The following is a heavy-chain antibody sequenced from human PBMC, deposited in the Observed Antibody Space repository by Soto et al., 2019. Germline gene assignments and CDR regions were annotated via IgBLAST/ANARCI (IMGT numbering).Heavy chain of an antibody. CDR2: IYYSGST. Sequence: QVQLQESGPGLVKPSQTLSLTCTVSGGSISSGDYYWSWIRQPPGKGLECIGYIYYSGSTYYNPSLKSRVTISVDTSKNQFCLKLSSVTAADTAVYYCARGSVGAPWYFDYWGQGTLVTVSS. J-gene: IGHJ4*02. V-gene: IGHV4-30-4*01. CDR1: GGSISSGDYY. CDR3: ARGSVGAPWYFDY. D-gene: IGHD1-26*01.